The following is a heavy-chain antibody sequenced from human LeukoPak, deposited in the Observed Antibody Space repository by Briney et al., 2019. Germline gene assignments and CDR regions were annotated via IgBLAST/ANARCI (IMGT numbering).Heavy chain of an antibody. Sequence: SETLSLTCTVSGGSISSYYWSWIRQPPGKGLEWIGYIYYSGSTNYNPSLKSRVTISVDTSKNQFSLKLSSVTAADTAVYYCARGRYSSSWYGEFDPWGQGTLVTVSS. CDR2: IYYSGST. J-gene: IGHJ5*02. D-gene: IGHD6-13*01. CDR1: GGSISSYY. CDR3: ARGRYSSSWYGEFDP. V-gene: IGHV4-59*01.